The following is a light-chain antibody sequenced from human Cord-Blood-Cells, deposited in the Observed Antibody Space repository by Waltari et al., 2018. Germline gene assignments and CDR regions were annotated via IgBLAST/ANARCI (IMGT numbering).Light chain of an antibody. V-gene: IGKV3-11*01. CDR2: DAS. CDR1: QSVSSY. Sequence: EIVLTPSPATLSLSPGERATLPCSASQSVSSYLAWYQQKPGQEPRLLIYDASNRATGIPARFSGSGSGTDFTLTISSLEPEDFAVYYCQQRSNWPPLTFGGGTKVEIK. CDR3: QQRSNWPPLT. J-gene: IGKJ4*01.